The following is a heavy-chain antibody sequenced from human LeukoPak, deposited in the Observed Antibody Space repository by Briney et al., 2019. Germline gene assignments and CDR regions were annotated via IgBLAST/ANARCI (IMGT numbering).Heavy chain of an antibody. D-gene: IGHD3-10*01. CDR1: GFTVSSDY. J-gene: IGHJ4*02. CDR3: ARPRIWFGITLEHY. CDR2: IYSGGST. Sequence: GGSLRISCAASGFTVSSDYMSWVRQAPGKGLEWVSVIYSGGSTYYADSVKGRFTISRDNSKNTLYLQMNSLRAEDTAVYYCARPRIWFGITLEHYWGQGTLVTVSS. V-gene: IGHV3-53*01.